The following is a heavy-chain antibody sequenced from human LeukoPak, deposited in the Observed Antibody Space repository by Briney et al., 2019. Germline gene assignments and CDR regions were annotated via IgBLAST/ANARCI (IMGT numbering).Heavy chain of an antibody. CDR2: ISYDGSNK. D-gene: IGHD4-17*01. CDR1: GFTFSSYA. Sequence: GGSLRLSCAASGFTFSSYAMHWVRQAPGKGLEWVAVISYDGSNKYYADSVKGRFTISRDNSKNTLYLQMNSLRAEDTAVYYCAKGDDYGDRAFDYWGQGTLVTVSS. J-gene: IGHJ4*02. CDR3: AKGDDYGDRAFDY. V-gene: IGHV3-30*04.